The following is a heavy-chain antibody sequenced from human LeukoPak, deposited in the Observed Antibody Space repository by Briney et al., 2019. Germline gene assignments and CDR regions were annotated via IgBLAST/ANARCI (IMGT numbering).Heavy chain of an antibody. CDR2: ISSSGSTI. J-gene: IGHJ4*02. V-gene: IGHV3-48*03. CDR3: ARDVPAYCGGDCPNPY. CDR1: GFTFSSYE. D-gene: IGHD2-21*02. Sequence: GGSLRLSCAASGFTFSSYEMNWVRQAPGKGLEWVSYISSSGSTIYYADSVKGRFTISRDNAKNSLYLQMNSLRAEDAAVYYCARDVPAYCGGDCPNPYWGQGTLVTVSS.